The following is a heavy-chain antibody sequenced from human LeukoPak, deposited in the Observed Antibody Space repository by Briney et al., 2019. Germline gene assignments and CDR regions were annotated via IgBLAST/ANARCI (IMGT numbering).Heavy chain of an antibody. D-gene: IGHD3-9*01. Sequence: GASVKVSCKASGYTFTSYDISWVRQATGQGLEWMGWMNPNSGNTGYAQKFQGRVTMTRNTSISTAYMELSSLRPEDTAVYYCARDAITIFENYWGQGTLVTVSS. CDR1: GYTFTSYD. J-gene: IGHJ4*02. V-gene: IGHV1-8*01. CDR2: MNPNSGNT. CDR3: ARDAITIFENY.